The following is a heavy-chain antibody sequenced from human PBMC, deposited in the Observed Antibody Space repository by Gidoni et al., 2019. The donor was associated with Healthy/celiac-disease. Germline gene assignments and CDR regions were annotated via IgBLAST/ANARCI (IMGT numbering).Heavy chain of an antibody. CDR2: IIRILVIA. V-gene: IGHV1-69*02. D-gene: IGHD3-3*01. J-gene: IGHJ4*02. CDR1: GGTFSSST. Sequence: QVQLVQSGAEVKKPGSSVKVSCKASGGTFSSSTISWVRQAPGHGLEWMGMIIRILVIANYAQKFQGRVTITADKSTSTAYMELSSLRSEDTAVYYCASDGVAPYWGQGTLVTVSA. CDR3: ASDGVAPY.